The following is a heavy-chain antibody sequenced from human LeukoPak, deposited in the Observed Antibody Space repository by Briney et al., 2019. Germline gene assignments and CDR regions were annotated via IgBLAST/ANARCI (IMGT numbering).Heavy chain of an antibody. V-gene: IGHV4-61*02. CDR2: IYTSGST. D-gene: IGHD6-13*01. J-gene: IGHJ6*03. Sequence: TSQTLSLTCTASGYSISSDYYSWSWLRQPGGKGLEWIGRIYTSGSTNYNPSLKSRLTISVDTSKNHFSLELTSVTAADTAVYYCARSYSSSSVLSYYYFYIDVSGKGTTFSVSS. CDR3: ARSYSSSSVLSYYYFYIDV. CDR1: GYSISSDY.